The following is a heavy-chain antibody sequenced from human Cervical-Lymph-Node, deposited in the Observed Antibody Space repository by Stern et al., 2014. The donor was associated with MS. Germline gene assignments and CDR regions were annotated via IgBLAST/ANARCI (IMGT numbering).Heavy chain of an antibody. J-gene: IGHJ5*02. CDR2: ILPVVGSP. Sequence: VQLVESGTDVKRPGSSGRVSCKAFGGISWLRQAPGQGLEWMGGILPVVGSPNYAQRFLVRLTITADTSTNTTYMELTSLRYDDTAVYYCARGTGDNWFDPWGQGTLVSVSS. CDR3: ARGTGDNWFDP. D-gene: IGHD3-10*01. CDR1: GG. V-gene: IGHV1-69*06.